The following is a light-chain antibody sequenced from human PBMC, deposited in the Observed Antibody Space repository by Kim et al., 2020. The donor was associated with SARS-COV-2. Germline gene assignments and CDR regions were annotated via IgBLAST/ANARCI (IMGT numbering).Light chain of an antibody. V-gene: IGKV3-11*01. J-gene: IGKJ4*01. CDR1: QSVSSY. CDR3: QQRSSWPLT. Sequence: LSPGERATLSCGASQSVSSYLTWYQQRPGQAPRLLVYDASNRATGIPDRFSGGGSGTDFTLTISSLEPEDFAVYYCQQRSSWPLTLGGGTKVDIK. CDR2: DAS.